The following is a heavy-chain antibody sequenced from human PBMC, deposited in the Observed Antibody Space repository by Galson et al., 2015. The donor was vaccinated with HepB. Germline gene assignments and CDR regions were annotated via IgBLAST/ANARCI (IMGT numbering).Heavy chain of an antibody. CDR2: ITGGGDTT. Sequence: SLRLSCAASGFTFSNYAMSWVRQAPGKGLEWVSTITGGGDTTFYPDSVKGRFTNSRDNSKNTMYLEMNSLRAEDTAVYYCAKDRREIIASFGVVKPSFYFDFWGQGTLITVSS. J-gene: IGHJ4*02. V-gene: IGHV3-23*01. CDR3: AKDRREIIASFGVVKPSFYFDF. D-gene: IGHD3-3*01. CDR1: GFTFSNYA.